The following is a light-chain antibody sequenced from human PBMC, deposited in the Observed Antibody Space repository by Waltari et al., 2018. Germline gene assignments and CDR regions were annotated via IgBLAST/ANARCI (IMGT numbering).Light chain of an antibody. CDR1: QTLVYTDGISY. Sequence: DVGLTQPPLSLPVTLGQPASISCRSSQTLVYTDGISYLNWFHQRPGQAPRRLIYKVSNRDSGVPDRFSGSGSGTDFTLMISSVEADDVGVYFCMQATHWPVTFGQGTRLEIK. V-gene: IGKV2-30*01. CDR3: MQATHWPVT. J-gene: IGKJ5*01. CDR2: KVS.